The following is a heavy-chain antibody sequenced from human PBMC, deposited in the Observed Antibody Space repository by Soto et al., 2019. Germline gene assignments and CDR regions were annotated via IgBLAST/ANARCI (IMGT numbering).Heavy chain of an antibody. J-gene: IGHJ4*02. CDR3: ARGRYGDY. D-gene: IGHD1-1*01. V-gene: IGHV1-18*01. CDR1: GYTFTSYG. Sequence: QVHLVQSGAEVKKPGASVKVSCKASGYTFTSYGITWVRQAPGQGLEWMGWISAHNGNTDYAQKLQGRVIVTRDTSTSTADMELRSLISDDTAVYCCARGRYGDYWGQGALVTVSS. CDR2: ISAHNGNT.